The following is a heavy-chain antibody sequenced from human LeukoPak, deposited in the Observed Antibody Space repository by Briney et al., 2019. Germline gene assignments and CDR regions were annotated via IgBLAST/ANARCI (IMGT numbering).Heavy chain of an antibody. J-gene: IGHJ6*03. Sequence: SGPALVKPTQTLTLTCTLSGFSLSTSGMCVSWIRQPPGKALEWLARIDWDDDKYYSTSLKTRLTISKDTSKNQVVLTMTNMDPVDTATYYCARSLRGVTYPPYYYYYMDVWGKGTTVTVSS. CDR3: ARSLRGVTYPPYYYYYMDV. CDR1: GFSLSTSGMC. D-gene: IGHD3-10*01. CDR2: IDWDDDK. V-gene: IGHV2-70*11.